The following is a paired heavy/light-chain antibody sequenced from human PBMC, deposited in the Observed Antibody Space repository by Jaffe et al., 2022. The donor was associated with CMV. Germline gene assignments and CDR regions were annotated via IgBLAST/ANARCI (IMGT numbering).Light chain of an antibody. J-gene: IGKJ3*01. CDR1: QGISNY. V-gene: IGKV1-27*01. CDR2: AAS. Sequence: DIQMTQSPSSLSASVGDRVTITCRASQGISNYLAWYQQKPGKVPKLLIYAASTLQSGVPSRFSGSGSGTDFTLTISSLQPEDVATYYCQKYNSAPFTFGPGTKVDIK. CDR3: QKYNSAPFT.
Heavy chain of an antibody. CDR1: GFTFSSYA. CDR3: AKEVMGYCSSTSCYLFDY. CDR2: ISGSGGST. D-gene: IGHD2-2*01. V-gene: IGHV3-23*04. J-gene: IGHJ4*02. Sequence: EVQLVESGGGLVQPGGSLRLSCAASGFTFSSYAMSWVRQAPGKGLEWVSAISGSGGSTYYADSVKGRFTISRDNSKNTLYLQMNSLRAEDTAVYYCAKEVMGYCSSTSCYLFDYWGQGTLVTVSS.